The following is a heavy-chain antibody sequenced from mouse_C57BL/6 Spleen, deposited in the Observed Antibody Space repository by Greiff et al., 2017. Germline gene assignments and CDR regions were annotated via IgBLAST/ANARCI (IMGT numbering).Heavy chain of an antibody. D-gene: IGHD1-1*01. J-gene: IGHJ2*01. Sequence: EVKLVESGGGLVKPGGSLKLPCAASGFTFSSYAMSWVRQTPDKRLEWVATISAGGSYTYYPDNVKGRFTISKDNAKNNLYLQMSHLKSEDTAMYYCASTVVANYFDYWGQGTTLTVSS. V-gene: IGHV5-4*03. CDR2: ISAGGSYT. CDR1: GFTFSSYA. CDR3: ASTVVANYFDY.